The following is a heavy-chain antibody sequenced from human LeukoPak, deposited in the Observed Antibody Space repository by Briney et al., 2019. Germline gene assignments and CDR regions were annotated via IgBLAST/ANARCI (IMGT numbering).Heavy chain of an antibody. J-gene: IGHJ5*02. D-gene: IGHD6-19*01. CDR3: ARGIAVAENWFDP. Sequence: SETLSLTCTVSGGSINNYYWSWIRQPAGKGLEWIGLIYSSGSTSYNPSLKSRVTMSVDTSKKQFSLRLSSVTAADTAVYYCARGIAVAENWFDPWGQGTLVTVSS. CDR2: IYSSGST. V-gene: IGHV4-4*07. CDR1: GGSINNYY.